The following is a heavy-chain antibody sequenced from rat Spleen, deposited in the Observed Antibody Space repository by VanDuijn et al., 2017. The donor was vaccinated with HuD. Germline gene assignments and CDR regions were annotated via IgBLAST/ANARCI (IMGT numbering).Heavy chain of an antibody. CDR2: ISYEGGRI. D-gene: IGHD1-11*01. CDR3: ARRHYGYTDYFDY. CDR1: GFTFSDYG. V-gene: IGHV5-29*01. Sequence: EVQLVESGGGLVQPGRSLKLSCAASGFTFSDYGVAWVRQAPTTGLEWVANISYEGGRIFCRDSVKGRFTISRDKAKSTLSLQIDSLRSEDTATFYCARRHYGYTDYFDYWGQGVMVTVSS. J-gene: IGHJ2*01.